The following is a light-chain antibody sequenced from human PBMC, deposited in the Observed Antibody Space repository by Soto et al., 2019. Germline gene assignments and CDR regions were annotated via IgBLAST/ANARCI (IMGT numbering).Light chain of an antibody. CDR3: SSYSTSSTL. V-gene: IGLV2-14*03. Sequence: QSALTQPASVSGSPGQSITISCTGTSGDLGTYNFVSWYQQHPGKAPKLIIYDVSNRPSGISNRFSGSKSGNTASLTISGLQAEDEANYYCSSYSTSSTLFGGGTQLTVL. J-gene: IGLJ2*01. CDR2: DVS. CDR1: SGDLGTYNF.